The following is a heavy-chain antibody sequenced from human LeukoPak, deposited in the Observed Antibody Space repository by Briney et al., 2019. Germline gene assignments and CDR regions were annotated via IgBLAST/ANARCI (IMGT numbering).Heavy chain of an antibody. CDR3: ATAVVVTAIHHWGSPGRGAFDI. CDR2: IYTSGST. Sequence: SETLSLTCTVSGGSISSGSYYWSWIRQPAGKGLEWIGRIYTSGSTNYNPSLKSRASISIDTSQNQFSLNLNSVTPADTAVYYCATAVVVTAIHHWGSPGRGAFDIWGQGTMVAVSS. CDR1: GGSISSGSYY. D-gene: IGHD2-21*02. V-gene: IGHV4-61*02. J-gene: IGHJ3*02.